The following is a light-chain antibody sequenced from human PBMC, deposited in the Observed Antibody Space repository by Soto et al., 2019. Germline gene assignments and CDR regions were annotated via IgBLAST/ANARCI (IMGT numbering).Light chain of an antibody. J-gene: IGKJ4*01. CDR1: QSISTY. CDR3: QQSYSTPLA. CDR2: GAS. V-gene: IGKV1-39*01. Sequence: DIQMTQSPSSLSASVGDRVTITCRASQSISTYLNWYQQKPGKAPKLLIFGASSVQSGVPSRFSGSGSGTDFTLTISSLQPEDFATDYCQQSYSTPLAFGGGTKVEIK.